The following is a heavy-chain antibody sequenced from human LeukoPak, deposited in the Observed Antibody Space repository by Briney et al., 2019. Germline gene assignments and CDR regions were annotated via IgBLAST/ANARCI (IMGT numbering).Heavy chain of an antibody. CDR1: GESLSGQF. CDR3: ARDFSGCSSTSCYPYYYYYYMDV. CDR2: INHSGST. Sequence: SETLSLTCAVYGESLSGQFWRWIRQPPGKGLEWIGEINHSGSTNYNPSLKSRVTISVDKSKNQFSLKLSSVTAADTAVYYCARDFSGCSSTSCYPYYYYYYMDVWGKGTTVTASS. V-gene: IGHV4-34*01. J-gene: IGHJ6*03. D-gene: IGHD2-2*01.